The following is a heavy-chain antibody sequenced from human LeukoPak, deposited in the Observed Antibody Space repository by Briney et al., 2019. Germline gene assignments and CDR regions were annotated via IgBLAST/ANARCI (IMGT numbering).Heavy chain of an antibody. CDR1: GFTFSSYG. D-gene: IGHD6-13*01. CDR2: IWYDGSNK. J-gene: IGHJ3*02. V-gene: IGHV3-33*01. CDR3: AGEPYSSSWYRAFDI. Sequence: PGGSLRLSCAASGFTFSSYGMHWVRQAPGKGLEWVAVIWYDGSNKYYADSVKGRFTISRDNSKNTLYLQMNSLRAEDTAVYYCAGEPYSSSWYRAFDIWGQGTMVTVSS.